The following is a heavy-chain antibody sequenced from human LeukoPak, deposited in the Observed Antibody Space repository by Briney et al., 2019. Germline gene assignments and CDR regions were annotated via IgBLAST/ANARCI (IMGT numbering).Heavy chain of an antibody. D-gene: IGHD3-16*01. CDR2: INDNGDGT. Sequence: GGSLRLSCAASGFTFSSYAMSWVRQAPGKGLKWVSTINDNGDGTYYADSVKGRFTISRDNSYNTVSLQMNSLRDEDTGVYYCAKGLRTGVGPYMGYHYYMDVWGKGATVTVSS. CDR1: GFTFSSYA. J-gene: IGHJ6*03. V-gene: IGHV3-23*01. CDR3: AKGLRTGVGPYMGYHYYMDV.